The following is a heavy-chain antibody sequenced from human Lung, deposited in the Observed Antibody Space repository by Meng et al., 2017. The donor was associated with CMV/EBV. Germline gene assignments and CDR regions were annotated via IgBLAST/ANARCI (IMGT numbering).Heavy chain of an antibody. CDR1: GFTVTSYY. V-gene: IGHV3-53*01. Sequence: LEESGGGLIQPGGSLSLSCAASGFTVTSYYMHWVRQAPGKGLEWVPVIYSSGRTYYADSVKGRFTISRDNSKNTVDLQMNTLRAEDTAIYYCVRGPLLGWFDPWGQGALVTVSS. J-gene: IGHJ5*02. CDR2: IYSSGRT. CDR3: VRGPLLGWFDP.